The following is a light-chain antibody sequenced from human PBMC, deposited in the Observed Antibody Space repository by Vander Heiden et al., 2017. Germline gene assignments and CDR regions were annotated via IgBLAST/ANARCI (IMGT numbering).Light chain of an antibody. CDR3: QQCYSTVYT. V-gene: IGKV1-39*01. CDR1: QNISTY. Sequence: DIQMTQSPSSLSASVGDRVTITCRASQNISTYLTWYQQKPGKAPKLLIYGASRLQSGVPSRFSGSGSGTDFTLTISSLQPEDFAVYFCQQCYSTVYTFGQGTKLEIK. J-gene: IGKJ2*01. CDR2: GAS.